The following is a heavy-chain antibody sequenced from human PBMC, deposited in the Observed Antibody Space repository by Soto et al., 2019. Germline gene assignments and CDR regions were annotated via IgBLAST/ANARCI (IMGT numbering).Heavy chain of an antibody. Sequence: VGSLRLSCASSGFTFSSYAMHWVRQAPGKGLEWVAVISYDGSNKYYADSVKGRFTISRDNSKNTLYLQMNSLRAEDTAGGYYFDYWGQGTLVTVSS. J-gene: IGHJ4*02. CDR2: ISYDGSNK. CDR3: FDY. CDR1: GFTFSSYA. V-gene: IGHV3-30-3*01.